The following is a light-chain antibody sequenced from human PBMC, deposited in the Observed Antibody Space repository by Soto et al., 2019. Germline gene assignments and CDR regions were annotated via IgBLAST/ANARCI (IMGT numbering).Light chain of an antibody. V-gene: IGKV3-15*01. Sequence: EIVMTQSPATLSVSPGERATHSYRASQSVSSNLAWYQQKPGQAPRLLIYSTSTRATGIPDRFSGSGSGTEFTLTISSLQSEDFEVYHCQQYDNKPPITFGQGTRLRL. J-gene: IGKJ5*01. CDR2: STS. CDR1: QSVSSN. CDR3: QQYDNKPPIT.